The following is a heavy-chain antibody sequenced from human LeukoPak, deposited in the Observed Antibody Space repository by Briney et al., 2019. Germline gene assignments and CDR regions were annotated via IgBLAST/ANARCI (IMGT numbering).Heavy chain of an antibody. CDR2: ITPIFGTA. CDR1: GGTFSSYA. Sequence: SVKVSCKASGGTFSSYAISWVRQAPGQGLEWMGGITPIFGTANYAQKFQGRVTITTDESTSTAYMELSSLRSEDTAVYYCARAGYSSSSRGYYFDYWGQGTLVTVSS. D-gene: IGHD6-6*01. J-gene: IGHJ4*02. V-gene: IGHV1-69*05. CDR3: ARAGYSSSSRGYYFDY.